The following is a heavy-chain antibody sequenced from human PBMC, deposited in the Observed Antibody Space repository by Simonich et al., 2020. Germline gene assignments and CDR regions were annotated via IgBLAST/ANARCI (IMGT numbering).Heavy chain of an antibody. Sequence: QVQLVQSGAEVKKPGASVKVSCKASGYTFTSYDINWVRQATGQGVEWMGWMNPNSSNTGDAQKFQGRVTITRNTSISTAYMELSSLRSEDTAVYYCARTYSGSYYYFDYWGQGTLVTVSS. D-gene: IGHD1-26*01. CDR2: MNPNSSNT. CDR3: ARTYSGSYYYFDY. CDR1: GYTFTSYD. J-gene: IGHJ4*02. V-gene: IGHV1-8*03.